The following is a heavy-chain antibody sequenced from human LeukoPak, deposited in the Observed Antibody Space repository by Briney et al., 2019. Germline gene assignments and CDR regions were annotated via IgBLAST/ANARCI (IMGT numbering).Heavy chain of an antibody. V-gene: IGHV3-72*01. D-gene: IGHD3-22*01. CDR2: TRNKANSYTT. Sequence: GGSLRLSCASSGFTFSDHYMDWVRQAPGKGLEWVGRTRNKANSYTTGYAASVKGRFTVSRDESKNSLYLQMNSLQTEDTAVYYCTGATHTSGYYSFDYWGQGTLVTVSS. CDR3: TGATHTSGYYSFDY. J-gene: IGHJ4*02. CDR1: GFTFSDHY.